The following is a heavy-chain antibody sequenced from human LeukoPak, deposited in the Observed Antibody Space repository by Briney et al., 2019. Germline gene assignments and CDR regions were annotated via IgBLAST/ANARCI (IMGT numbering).Heavy chain of an antibody. V-gene: IGHV4-59*01. D-gene: IGHD3-10*01. CDR2: TYYSGSST. J-gene: IGHJ6*02. CDR1: AVSMSGFL. CDR3: ARTSRHFYGSGSSLTPWPAGMDV. Sequence: SETLSLTCTVSAVSMSGFLWTWLPQPQGRELEGFGSTYYSGSSTKQNPSLKTRVTISVDTSTSQFSLKLNSATAADTAVYYCARTSRHFYGSGSSLTPWPAGMDVWGQGTTVTVSS.